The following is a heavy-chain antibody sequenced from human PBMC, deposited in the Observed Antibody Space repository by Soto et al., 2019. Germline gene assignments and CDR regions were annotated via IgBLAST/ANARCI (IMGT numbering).Heavy chain of an antibody. V-gene: IGHV1-3*05. CDR3: ARAWVVVTAPDY. CDR2: INAGNGNT. D-gene: IGHD2-21*02. CDR1: GYTFTSYA. Sequence: QVQLVQSGAEEKKPGASVKVSCKASGYTFTSYAMHWVRQAPGQRLEWVGWINAGNGNTKYSQKFQGRVTITRDTSASTVYMELSSLRSEDTAVYYCARAWVVVTAPDYWGQGTLVTVSS. J-gene: IGHJ4*02.